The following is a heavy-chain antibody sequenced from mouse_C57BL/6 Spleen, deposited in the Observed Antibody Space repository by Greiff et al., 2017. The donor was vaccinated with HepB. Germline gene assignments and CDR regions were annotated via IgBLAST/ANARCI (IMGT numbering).Heavy chain of an antibody. CDR1: GYTFTSYW. D-gene: IGHD2-10*01. CDR3: ASSGAYYDNVDY. CDR2: IDPSDSYT. J-gene: IGHJ2*01. Sequence: QVQLQQPGAELVRPGTSVKLSCKASGYTFTSYWMHWVKQRPGQGLEWIGVIDPSDSYTNYNQKFKGKATLTVDTSSSTAYMQLSSLTSEDSAVYYCASSGAYYDNVDYWGQGTTLTVSS. V-gene: IGHV1-59*01.